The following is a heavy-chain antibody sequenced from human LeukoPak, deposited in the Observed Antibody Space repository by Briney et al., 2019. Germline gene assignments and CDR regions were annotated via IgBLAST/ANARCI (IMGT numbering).Heavy chain of an antibody. D-gene: IGHD7-27*01. Sequence: PSETLSLTCTVSGDFITAYYWSWIRQPPGKGLEWVGYVYYSGSTEYNPSLRSRVTISLEMSKHQFSLNLTSVTAADTAVYYCASNTGTVFDYWGQGALVTVSS. CDR3: ASNTGTVFDY. J-gene: IGHJ4*02. CDR1: GDFITAYY. V-gene: IGHV4-59*01. CDR2: VYYSGST.